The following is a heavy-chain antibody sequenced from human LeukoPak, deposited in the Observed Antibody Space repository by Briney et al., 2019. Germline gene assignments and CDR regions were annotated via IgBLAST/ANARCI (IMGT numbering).Heavy chain of an antibody. Sequence: ASVKVSCKASGYTFTGYYMHWVRQAPGQGLEWMGWINPNSGGTNYAQKFQGRVTMTRDTSISTAYMELSRLRSDDTDVDYCARVALDYYDSSGYIDYWGQGTLVTVSS. CDR1: GYTFTGYY. D-gene: IGHD3-22*01. CDR3: ARVALDYYDSSGYIDY. CDR2: INPNSGGT. J-gene: IGHJ4*02. V-gene: IGHV1-2*02.